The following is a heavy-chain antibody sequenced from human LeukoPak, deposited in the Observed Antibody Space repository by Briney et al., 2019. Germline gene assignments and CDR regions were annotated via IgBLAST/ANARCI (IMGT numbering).Heavy chain of an antibody. D-gene: IGHD5-12*01. J-gene: IGHJ4*02. V-gene: IGHV3-15*01. Sequence: GGSLRLSCAASGFTFSNAWMTWVRQAPGKGLEWVGRIKSKTDGGTTDYAAPVKGRFTISRDDSKNRLYLQVNSLKTEDTAVYYCAISGYTGYDFDYWGQGTLVTVSS. CDR2: IKSKTDGGTT. CDR3: AISGYTGYDFDY. CDR1: GFTFSNAW.